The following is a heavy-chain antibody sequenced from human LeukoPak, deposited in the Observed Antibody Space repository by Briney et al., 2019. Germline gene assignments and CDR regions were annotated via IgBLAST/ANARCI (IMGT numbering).Heavy chain of an antibody. CDR1: GFTFCSHA. CDR2: ISGSGGST. D-gene: IGHD6-19*01. J-gene: IGHJ4*02. V-gene: IGHV3-23*01. Sequence: WGALRLSFAAPGFTFCSHAMSLVRPAPGKGLGLVSTISGSGGSTYYADSVKGRFTISRDNSKNTLYLQMNSLRAEDTAVYYCAKAIRRSGWSKYSDYWGQGTLVTVSS. CDR3: AKAIRRSGWSKYSDY.